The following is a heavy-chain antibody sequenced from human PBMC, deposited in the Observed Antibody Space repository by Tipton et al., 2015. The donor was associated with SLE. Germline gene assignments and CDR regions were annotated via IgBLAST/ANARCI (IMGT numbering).Heavy chain of an antibody. CDR1: GASISSGDYF. CDR3: ARGHFTVVVAATPVWFDA. Sequence: TLSLTCAVSGASISSGDYFWSWIRQPPGKGLEWIGNIYQSGHSYCTPSLERRVTMSVDASKNQLPLKLSSVTAADTAVYYCARGHFTVVVAATPVWFDAWGQGIQVTVSS. J-gene: IGHJ5*02. CDR2: IYQSGHS. V-gene: IGHV4-30-2*01. D-gene: IGHD2-15*01.